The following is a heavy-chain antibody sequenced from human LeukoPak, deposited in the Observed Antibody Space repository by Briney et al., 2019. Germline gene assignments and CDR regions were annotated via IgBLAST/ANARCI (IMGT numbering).Heavy chain of an antibody. D-gene: IGHD2-15*01. Sequence: SETLSLTCTVSGFSISSGYYWSWIRQPPGKGLEWIGYIYYSGSTNYNPSLKSRVTISVDTSKNQFSLKLSSVTAADTAVYYCARWAAYFDYWGQGTLVTVSS. CDR3: ARWAAYFDY. CDR2: IYYSGST. J-gene: IGHJ4*02. V-gene: IGHV4-61*01. CDR1: GFSISSGYY.